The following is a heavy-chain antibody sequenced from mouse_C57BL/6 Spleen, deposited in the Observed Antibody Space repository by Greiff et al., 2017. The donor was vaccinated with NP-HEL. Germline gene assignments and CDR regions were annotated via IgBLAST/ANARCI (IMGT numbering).Heavy chain of an antibody. CDR3: ARTTVVVDYGYFDV. V-gene: IGHV5-16*01. D-gene: IGHD1-1*01. CDR2: INYDGSST. Sequence: EVMLVESEGGLVQPGSSMKLSCTASGFTFSDYYMAWVRQVPEKGLEWVANINYDGSSTYYLDSLKSRFIISRDNAKNILYLQMSSLKSEDTATYYCARTTVVVDYGYFDVWGTGTTVTVSS. J-gene: IGHJ1*03. CDR1: GFTFSDYY.